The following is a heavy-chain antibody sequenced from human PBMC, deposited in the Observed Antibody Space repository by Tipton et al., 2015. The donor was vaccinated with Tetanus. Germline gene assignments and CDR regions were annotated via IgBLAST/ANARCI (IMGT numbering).Heavy chain of an antibody. Sequence: TLSLTCTVSGGSISSSRYYWGWIRQPPGKGLEWFGSIYYDGSAYYNPSLKSRVTISLDTSKNQFSLKLTSVTATDTAVYYCARHVIVEVPRWFVPWGQGTVVTVSS. D-gene: IGHD2-2*01. CDR1: GGSISSSRYY. J-gene: IGHJ5*02. V-gene: IGHV4-39*01. CDR3: ARHVIVEVPRWFVP. CDR2: IYYDGSA.